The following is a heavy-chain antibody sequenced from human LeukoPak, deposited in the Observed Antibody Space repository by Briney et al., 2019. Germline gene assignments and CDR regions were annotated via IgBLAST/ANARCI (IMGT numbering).Heavy chain of an antibody. V-gene: IGHV5-51*01. CDR1: GYSFTSYW. Sequence: GESLKISCKGSGYSFTSYWIGWVRQMLGKGLEWMGIIYPGDSDTRYSPSFQGQVTISADKSISTAYLQWSSLKASDTAMYYCARQGIAVAGKTPFDYWGQGTLVTVSS. CDR3: ARQGIAVAGKTPFDY. D-gene: IGHD6-19*01. CDR2: IYPGDSDT. J-gene: IGHJ4*02.